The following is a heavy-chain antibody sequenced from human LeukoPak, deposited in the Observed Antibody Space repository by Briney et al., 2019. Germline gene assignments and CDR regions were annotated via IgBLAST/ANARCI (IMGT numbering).Heavy chain of an antibody. V-gene: IGHV4-61*02. CDR2: IYTSGST. CDR3: ARDVTIFGVERYNWFDP. CDR1: VGSISSGSYY. Sequence: PSQTLSLTCTVSVGSISSGSYYWSWIRQPAGKGLEWIGRIYTSGSTNYNPSLKSRVTISVDTSKTPFSLKLSSVTAADTAVYYCARDVTIFGVERYNWFDPWGQGTLVTVSS. D-gene: IGHD3-3*01. J-gene: IGHJ5*02.